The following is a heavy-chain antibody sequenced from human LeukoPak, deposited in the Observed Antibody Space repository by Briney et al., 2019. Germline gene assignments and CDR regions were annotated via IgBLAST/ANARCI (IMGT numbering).Heavy chain of an antibody. J-gene: IGHJ6*02. V-gene: IGHV1-8*01. CDR3: ARSPEILRFLEWLPPNYYYGMDV. CDR1: GYTFTSYD. D-gene: IGHD3-3*01. CDR2: MNPNSGNT. Sequence: ASVKVSCKASGYTFTSYDINCVRQATGQGLEWMGWMNPNSGNTGYAQKFQGRVTMTRNTSISTAYMELSSLRSEDTAVYYCARSPEILRFLEWLPPNYYYGMDVWGQGTTVTVSS.